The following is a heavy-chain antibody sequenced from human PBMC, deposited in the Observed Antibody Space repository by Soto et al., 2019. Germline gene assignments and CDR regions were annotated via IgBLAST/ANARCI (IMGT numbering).Heavy chain of an antibody. CDR2: ISYDGTYK. D-gene: IGHD5-12*01. CDR3: ANEVDVAFSSLQYGMDV. J-gene: IGHJ6*02. V-gene: IGHV3-30*14. Sequence: HVQLVESGGGVVQPGRSLRLSCAASGFTFNNFAMHWVRQAPGKGLEWVAFISYDGTYKYYADSVRGRFTVYRDNSKSTLFLQMNNIKFEDTAVYVCANEVDVAFSSLQYGMDVWGQGTPVTVSS. CDR1: GFTFNNFA.